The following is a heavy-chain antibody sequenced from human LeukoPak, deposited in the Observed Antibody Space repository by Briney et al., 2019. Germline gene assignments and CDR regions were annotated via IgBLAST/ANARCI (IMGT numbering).Heavy chain of an antibody. D-gene: IGHD2-15*01. J-gene: IGHJ5*02. CDR1: GYSFTSYW. CDR3: ARLGGYCSGGSCYEGNWFDP. V-gene: IGHV5-51*01. CDR2: IYPGDSDT. Sequence: GESLKISCKGSGYSFTSYWIGWVRQMAGKGLEWMGIIYPGDSDTRYSPSFQGQVTISADKSISTAYLQWSSLKASDTAMYYCARLGGYCSGGSCYEGNWFDPWGQGTLVTVSS.